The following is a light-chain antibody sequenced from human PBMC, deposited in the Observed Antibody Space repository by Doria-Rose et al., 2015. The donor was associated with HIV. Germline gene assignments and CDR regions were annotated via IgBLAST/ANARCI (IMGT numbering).Light chain of an antibody. V-gene: IGKV3-20*01. J-gene: IGKJ1*01. Sequence: TQSPGTLSLSPGERATLSCRASQSSSSTYLAWYQQKPGQAPSLLIYDGSTRSTGIPDRFSASGSGTDFTLTNNRLEPEDFALYYCHQYGTSWTFGQGTKVEI. CDR1: QSSSSTY. CDR2: DGS. CDR3: HQYGTSWT.